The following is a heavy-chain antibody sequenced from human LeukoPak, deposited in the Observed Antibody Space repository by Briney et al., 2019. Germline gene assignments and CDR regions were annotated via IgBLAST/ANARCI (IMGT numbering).Heavy chain of an antibody. CDR3: ARVPMVRGVSPTARKNYYYYYGMDV. J-gene: IGHJ6*02. CDR1: GYTFTSYD. D-gene: IGHD3-10*01. CDR2: MNPNSGNT. V-gene: IGHV1-8*01. Sequence: ASVKVSCKASGYTFTSYDINWVRQATGQGLEWMGWMNPNSGNTGYAQKFQGRVTMTRNTSISTAYMVLSSLRSEDTAVYYCARVPMVRGVSPTARKNYYYYYGMDVWGQGTTVTVSS.